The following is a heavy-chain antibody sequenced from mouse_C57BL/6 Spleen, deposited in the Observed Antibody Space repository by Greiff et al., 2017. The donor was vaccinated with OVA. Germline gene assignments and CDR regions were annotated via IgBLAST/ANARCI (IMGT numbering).Heavy chain of an antibody. D-gene: IGHD2-3*01. CDR2: IDPSDSYT. V-gene: IGHV1-59*01. Sequence: QVQLQQPGAELVRPGTSVKLSCKASGYTFTSYWMHWVKQRPGQGLEWIGVIDPSDSYTNYNQKFKGKATLTVDTSSSAAYMQLSSLTSEDSAVYYCARSVDGYYVYFDVWGTGTTVTVSS. CDR1: GYTFTSYW. J-gene: IGHJ1*03. CDR3: ARSVDGYYVYFDV.